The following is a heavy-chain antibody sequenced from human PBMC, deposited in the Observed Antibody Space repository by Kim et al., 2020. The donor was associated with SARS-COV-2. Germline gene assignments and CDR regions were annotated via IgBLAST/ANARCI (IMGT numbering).Heavy chain of an antibody. D-gene: IGHD6-13*01. CDR1: GFNFSSYA. CDR3: ARDPHSSSWYAGLDY. CDR2: ISYDGSNK. V-gene: IGHV3-30-3*01. J-gene: IGHJ4*02. Sequence: GGSLRLSCAASGFNFSSYAMHWVRQAPGKGLEWVAVISYDGSNKYYADSVKGRLTISRDNSKNTLYLQMNSLRAEDTAWYYCARDPHSSSWYAGLDYLGQVTLVTISS.